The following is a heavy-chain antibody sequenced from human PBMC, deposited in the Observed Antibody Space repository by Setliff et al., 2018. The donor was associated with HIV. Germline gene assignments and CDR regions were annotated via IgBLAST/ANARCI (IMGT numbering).Heavy chain of an antibody. CDR3: ARQRSKWELLPFDAFDI. CDR1: GYSFTSYW. CDR2: IYPGDSDT. J-gene: IGHJ3*02. D-gene: IGHD1-26*01. Sequence: PGESLKISCKGSGYSFTSYWIGWVRQMPGKGLEWMGIIYPGDSDTRYSPSFQGQVTISADKSISTAYLQWSSLKASDTAMYYCARQRSKWELLPFDAFDIWGQGTMVTVS. V-gene: IGHV5-51*01.